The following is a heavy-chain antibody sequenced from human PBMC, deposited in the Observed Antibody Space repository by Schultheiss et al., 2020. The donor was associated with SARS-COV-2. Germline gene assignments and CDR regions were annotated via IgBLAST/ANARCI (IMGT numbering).Heavy chain of an antibody. Sequence: GGSLRLSCVVSGFTFSDQYMDWVRQAPGKGLEWVAIISYDGSNKYCADSVKGRFTISRDNSRNTLYLQMNSLRAEDTAVYYCAREGVVGAVTGLDVWGQGTTVTVSS. CDR2: ISYDGSNK. J-gene: IGHJ6*02. CDR3: AREGVVGAVTGLDV. CDR1: GFTFSDQY. V-gene: IGHV3-30*03. D-gene: IGHD2-15*01.